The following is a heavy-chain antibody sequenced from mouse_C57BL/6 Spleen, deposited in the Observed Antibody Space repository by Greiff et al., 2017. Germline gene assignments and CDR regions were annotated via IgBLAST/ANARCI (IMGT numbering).Heavy chain of an antibody. V-gene: IGHV1-19*01. CDR3: ARRGGDLKYFDY. D-gene: IGHD2-13*01. Sequence: EVKLVESGPVLVKPGASVKMSCKASGYTFTDYYMNWVKQSHGKSLEWIGVINPYNGGTSYTSKFKGKATLTVANSSSTAYLELNSLTSEDSAVYYCARRGGDLKYFDYWGQGTTLTVSS. J-gene: IGHJ2*01. CDR2: INPYNGGT. CDR1: GYTFTDYY.